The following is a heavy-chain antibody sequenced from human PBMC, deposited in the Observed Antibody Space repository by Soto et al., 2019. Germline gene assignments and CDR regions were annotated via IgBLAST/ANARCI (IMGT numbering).Heavy chain of an antibody. CDR2: ISWNDDK. CDR1: GFSLSTSEVG. D-gene: IGHD3-22*01. J-gene: IGHJ4*02. V-gene: IGHV2-5*01. Sequence: QITLKKSGPPLVKPTQTLTLTCSFSGFSLSTSEVGVGWLRQPPGKALEWLALISWNDDKRYSPSLKSRLTITKNTSKYQVVLTMTDMDPVDTATYYCAHRAEYYSDSSDYSFDYWGQGTLVTVSS. CDR3: AHRAEYYSDSSDYSFDY.